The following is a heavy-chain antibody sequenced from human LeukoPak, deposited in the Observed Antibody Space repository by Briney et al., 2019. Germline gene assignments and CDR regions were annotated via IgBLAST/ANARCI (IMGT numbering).Heavy chain of an antibody. D-gene: IGHD3-3*01. Sequence: KSSETPSLTCTVSGGSISSSSYYWGWIRQPPGKGLEWIGSIYYSGSTYYNPSLKSRVTISVDTSKNQFSLKLSSVTAADTAVYYCASPFYDFWSGAFDIWGQGTMVTVSS. V-gene: IGHV4-39*01. CDR1: GGSISSSSYY. J-gene: IGHJ3*02. CDR3: ASPFYDFWSGAFDI. CDR2: IYYSGST.